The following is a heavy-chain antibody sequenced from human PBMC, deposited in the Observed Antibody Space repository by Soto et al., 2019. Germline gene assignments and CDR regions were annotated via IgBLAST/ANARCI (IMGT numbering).Heavy chain of an antibody. J-gene: IGHJ6*02. V-gene: IGHV3-33*01. CDR3: AREGGDEWIDYYYYGMDV. CDR1: GFDFSNFV. CDR2: IWHDASYE. D-gene: IGHD2-21*02. Sequence: QVQLVESGGGVVQPGTSLTLSCAASGFDFSNFVMHWVRQAPGKGLECVAVIWHDASYEYDGDSVQGRFTISRDNSKHLLYLQMTSLRAEDTAVYYCAREGGDEWIDYYYYGMDVWGHGTTVTVSS.